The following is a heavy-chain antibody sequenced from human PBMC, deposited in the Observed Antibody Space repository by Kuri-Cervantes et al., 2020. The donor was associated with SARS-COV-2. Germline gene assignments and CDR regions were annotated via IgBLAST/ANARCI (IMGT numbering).Heavy chain of an antibody. J-gene: IGHJ6*03. CDR3: ARGWLLPHYYYYVDV. V-gene: IGHV4-59*01. CDR2: MRNNGSA. Sequence: SETLSLTCTVSGGSFSGYYWSWIRQPAGKNLDWIGYMRNNGSANYDPSLKSRVTISIDTSKNQFSLKLTSMTAADTAVYYCARGWLLPHYYYYVDVWGKGTTVTVSS. CDR1: GGSFSGYY. D-gene: IGHD3-22*01.